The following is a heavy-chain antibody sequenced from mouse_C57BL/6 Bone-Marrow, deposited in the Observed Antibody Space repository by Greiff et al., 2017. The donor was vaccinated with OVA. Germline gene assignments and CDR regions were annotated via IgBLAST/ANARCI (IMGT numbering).Heavy chain of an antibody. D-gene: IGHD1-1*01. CDR2: ISSGGSYT. CDR1: GFTFSSYG. Sequence: EVKLVESGGDLVKPGGSLKLSCAASGFTFSSYGMSWVRQTPDKRLEWVATISSGGSYTYYPDSVKGRFTISRDNAKNTLYLQMSSLKSEDTAMYDCARRHYGSSYHWYFDVWGTGTTVTVSS. V-gene: IGHV5-6*01. CDR3: ARRHYGSSYHWYFDV. J-gene: IGHJ1*03.